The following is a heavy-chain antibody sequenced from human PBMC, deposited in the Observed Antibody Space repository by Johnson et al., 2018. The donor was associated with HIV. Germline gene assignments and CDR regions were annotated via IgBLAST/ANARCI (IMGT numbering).Heavy chain of an antibody. CDR3: AKEGTTMEVDI. D-gene: IGHD3-10*01. CDR1: RFTFNTYA. J-gene: IGHJ3*02. CDR2: ISASGSST. Sequence: VQLVESGGGLVQPGGSLRLSCAASRFTFNTYAMTWVRQAAGQGLEWVSGISASGSSTYYADSVKGRFTISRDNSKNTLFLQMNSLRAEDTAVYYCAKEGTTMEVDIWGQGTMVTVSS. V-gene: IGHV3-23*04.